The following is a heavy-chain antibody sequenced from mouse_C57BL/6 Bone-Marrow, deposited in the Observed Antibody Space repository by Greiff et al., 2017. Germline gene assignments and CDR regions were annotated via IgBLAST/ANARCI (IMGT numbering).Heavy chain of an antibody. J-gene: IGHJ3*01. V-gene: IGHV5-17*01. Sequence: EVQRVESGGGLVKPGGSLKLSCAASGFTFSDYGMHWVRQAPEKGLEWVAYISSGSSTIYYADTVKGRFTISRDNAKNTLFLQMTSLRSEDTAMYYCARNRYYGSRAWFAYWGQGTLVTVSA. CDR3: ARNRYYGSRAWFAY. D-gene: IGHD1-1*01. CDR2: ISSGSSTI. CDR1: GFTFSDYG.